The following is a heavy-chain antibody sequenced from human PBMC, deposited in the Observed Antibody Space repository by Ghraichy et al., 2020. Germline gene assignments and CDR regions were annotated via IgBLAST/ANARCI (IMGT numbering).Heavy chain of an antibody. V-gene: IGHV4-59*01. J-gene: IGHJ4*02. D-gene: IGHD6-13*01. CDR1: GGSISSYY. Sequence: SETLSLTCTVSGGSISSYYWSWIRQPPGKGLEWIGYIYYSGSTNYNPSLKSRVTISVDTSKNQFSLKLSSVTAADTAVYYCARGVPYSSRNFDYWGQGTLVTVSS. CDR3: ARGVPYSSRNFDY. CDR2: IYYSGST.